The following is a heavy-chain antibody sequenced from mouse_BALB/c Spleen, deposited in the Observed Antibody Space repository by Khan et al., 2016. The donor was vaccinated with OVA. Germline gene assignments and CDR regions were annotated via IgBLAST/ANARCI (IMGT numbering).Heavy chain of an antibody. CDR3: ARSSDGYYPLAD. CDR1: GYAFTTYN. CDR2: IDPYNGVT. Sequence: LQQSGPELVRPGASVKVSCKASGYAFTTYNMYWVKQSHGQSLEWIGYIDPYNGVTNYNQNFKDKATLTVDKSSSAAYMHLDSLTSEDSAIYFCARSSDGYYPLADWGQGTLVTVSA. V-gene: IGHV1S135*01. D-gene: IGHD2-3*01. J-gene: IGHJ3*01.